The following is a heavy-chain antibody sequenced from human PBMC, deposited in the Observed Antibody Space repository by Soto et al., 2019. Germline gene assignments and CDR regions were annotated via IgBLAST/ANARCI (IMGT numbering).Heavy chain of an antibody. CDR2: IIPILGIA. V-gene: IGHV1-69*02. J-gene: IGHJ4*02. CDR3: ARGIAAAGRDLDY. Sequence: ASVKVSCKASGGTFSSYTISWVRQAPGQGLEWMGRIIPILGIANYAQKFQGRVTITADKSTSTAYMELSSLRSEDTAVYYCARGIAAAGRDLDYWGQGTLVTVSS. D-gene: IGHD6-13*01. CDR1: GGTFSSYT.